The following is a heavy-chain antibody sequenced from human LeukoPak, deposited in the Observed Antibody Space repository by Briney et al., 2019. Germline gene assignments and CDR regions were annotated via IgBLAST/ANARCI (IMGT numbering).Heavy chain of an antibody. CDR3: ARGEETDYGDYVPIDY. J-gene: IGHJ4*02. CDR2: ISAYNGNT. V-gene: IGHV1-18*01. CDR1: GYTFTSYG. Sequence: ASVKVSCKASGYTFTSYGISWVRQAPGQGLEWMGWISAYNGNTNYAQKLQGRVTMTTDTSTSTAYMELRSLRSDDTAVYYCARGEETDYGDYVPIDYWGQGTLVTVSS. D-gene: IGHD4-17*01.